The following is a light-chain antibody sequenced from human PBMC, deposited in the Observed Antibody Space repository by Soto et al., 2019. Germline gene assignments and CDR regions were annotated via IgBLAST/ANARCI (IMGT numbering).Light chain of an antibody. V-gene: IGKV3-20*01. CDR1: QSVSSSY. CDR2: GAS. Sequence: EIVLTQSPGTLSLSPGERATLSCRASQSVSSSYLAWYQQKPGQAPRLLIYGASIRATGIPDRFSGSGSGTDFTLTISRLEPEDFAVYYCHQYGSSLITFGQGKRLEIK. CDR3: HQYGSSLIT. J-gene: IGKJ5*01.